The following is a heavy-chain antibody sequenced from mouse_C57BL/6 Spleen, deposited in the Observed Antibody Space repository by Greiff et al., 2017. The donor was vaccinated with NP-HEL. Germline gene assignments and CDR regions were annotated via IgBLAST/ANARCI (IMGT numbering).Heavy chain of an antibody. Sequence: QVQLQQPGAELVKPGASVKLSCKASGYTFTSYWMQWVKQRPGQGLEWIGEIDPSDSYTNYNQKFKGKATLTVDTSSSTAYMQLSSLTSVDSAVYYCARSYGYPFAYWGQGTLVTVSA. CDR3: ARSYGYPFAY. CDR2: IDPSDSYT. D-gene: IGHD2-2*01. CDR1: GYTFTSYW. V-gene: IGHV1-50*01. J-gene: IGHJ3*01.